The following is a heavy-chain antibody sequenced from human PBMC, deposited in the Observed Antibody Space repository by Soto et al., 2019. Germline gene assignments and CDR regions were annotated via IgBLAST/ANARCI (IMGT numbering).Heavy chain of an antibody. CDR3: ARERLGVVSETAAFDV. D-gene: IGHD3-16*02. J-gene: IGHJ3*01. V-gene: IGHV3-11*01. CDR1: GFTFNEYY. Sequence: PGGSLRLSCAASGFTFNEYYMSWIRQAPGKGLEWVSYISSIGSTIYYADSVKGRFTISRDYAKNSLYLQMNSLRAEDTAVYYCARERLGVVSETAAFDVWGQGTMVTVSS. CDR2: ISSIGSTI.